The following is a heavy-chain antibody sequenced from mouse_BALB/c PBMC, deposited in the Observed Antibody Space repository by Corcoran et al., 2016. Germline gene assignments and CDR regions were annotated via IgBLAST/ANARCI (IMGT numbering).Heavy chain of an antibody. Sequence: EVQLQQSGAELVKPGASVKLSCTASGFNIKDTYMHWVKQRPEQGLEWIGRIDPANGNTKYDPKFQGKATITAVTSSNTAYLQLSSLTSEDTAVYYCASSITTVALDYWGQGTTLTVSS. CDR2: IDPANGNT. J-gene: IGHJ2*01. D-gene: IGHD1-1*01. CDR3: ASSITTVALDY. CDR1: GFNIKDTY. V-gene: IGHV14-3*02.